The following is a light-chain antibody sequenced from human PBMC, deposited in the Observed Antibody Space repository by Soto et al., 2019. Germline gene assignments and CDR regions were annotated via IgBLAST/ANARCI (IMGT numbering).Light chain of an antibody. CDR1: SSDVGGYNY. Sequence: QSALTQPASVSGSPGQSITISCTGTSSDVGGYNYVSWYRQHPGKAPKLIIYDVSNRPSGVSVRFSGSKSGNTASLTISGLQAKDEADYYCSSYTSSSTPFLFGTGTKLTVL. CDR3: SSYTSSSTPFL. CDR2: DVS. J-gene: IGLJ1*01. V-gene: IGLV2-14*01.